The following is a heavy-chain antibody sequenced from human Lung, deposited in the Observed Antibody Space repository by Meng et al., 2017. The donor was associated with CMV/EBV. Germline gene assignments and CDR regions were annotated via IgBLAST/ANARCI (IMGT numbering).Heavy chain of an antibody. CDR2: MNPNSGNT. Sequence: AEVKKPGASVKVSCKASGYTFTSYDINWVRQATGQGLEWMGWMNPNSGNTGYAQKFQGRVTMTRNTSISTAYMELSSLRSEDTAVYYCARGYCSGGSCPVFDPWAREPWSPSPQ. CDR1: GYTFTSYD. V-gene: IGHV1-8*01. J-gene: IGHJ5*02. D-gene: IGHD2-15*01. CDR3: ARGYCSGGSCPVFDP.